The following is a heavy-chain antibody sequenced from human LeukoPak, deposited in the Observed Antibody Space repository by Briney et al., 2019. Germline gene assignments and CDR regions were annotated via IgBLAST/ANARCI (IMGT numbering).Heavy chain of an antibody. CDR1: GFTFSSYS. CDR3: ARERLCSSTSCRQYYFDY. CDR2: ISSSSNTI. V-gene: IGHV3-48*04. J-gene: IGHJ4*02. Sequence: PGGSLRLSCAASGFTFSSYSMNWVRQAPGKGLEWVSYISSSSNTIYYADSVKGRFTISRDNAKNSLYLQMNSLRAEDTAVYYCARERLCSSTSCRQYYFDYWGQGTLVTVSS. D-gene: IGHD2-2*01.